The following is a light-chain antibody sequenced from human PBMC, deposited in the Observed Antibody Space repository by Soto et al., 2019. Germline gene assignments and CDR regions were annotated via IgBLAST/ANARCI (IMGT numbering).Light chain of an antibody. CDR2: KAS. CDR3: QHYNTYPWT. V-gene: IGKV1-5*03. J-gene: IGKJ1*01. Sequence: DIQMTQSPSTLSGSVGDRVTITCRASQTISSWLAWYQQKPGKAPKLLIYKASTLKSGVPSRFSGSGSGTEFTLTISSLQPYDFATYYCQHYNTYPWTFGQGTKFDIK. CDR1: QTISSW.